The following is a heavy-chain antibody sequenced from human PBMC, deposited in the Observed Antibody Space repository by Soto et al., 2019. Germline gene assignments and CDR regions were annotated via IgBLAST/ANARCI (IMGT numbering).Heavy chain of an antibody. V-gene: IGHV3-48*01. D-gene: IGHD6-6*01. J-gene: IGHJ4*02. CDR1: GFIFSTYS. CDR3: TRHSGIAALGY. CDR2: ISSSSSTI. Sequence: GGSLRVSWAASGFIFSTYSMIWVRQAPGKGLEWVSYISSSSSTIYYADSVKGRFTISRDDSKNTAYLQMNSLKTEDTAVYYCTRHSGIAALGYWGQGTLVTVSS.